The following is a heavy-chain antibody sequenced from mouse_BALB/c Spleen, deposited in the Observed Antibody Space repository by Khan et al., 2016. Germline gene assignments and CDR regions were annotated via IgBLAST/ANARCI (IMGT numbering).Heavy chain of an antibody. V-gene: IGHV9-1*02. J-gene: IGHJ4*01. CDR3: VRRRLLDLYYAMDY. Sequence: QLVQSGPELKKPGETVKISCKASGYNFKNYGMNWVKQAPGKGLKWMGWIKTYTGESTYADDFKGRFAFSLEASASTAYLQINNLKNEDMATYFCVRRRLLDLYYAMDYWGQGTSVTVSS. CDR2: IKTYTGES. D-gene: IGHD3-2*02. CDR1: GYNFKNYG.